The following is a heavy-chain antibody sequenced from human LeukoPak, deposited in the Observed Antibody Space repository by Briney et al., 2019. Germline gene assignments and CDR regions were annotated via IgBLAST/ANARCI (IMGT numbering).Heavy chain of an antibody. V-gene: IGHV1-18*01. J-gene: IGHJ4*02. CDR1: GYTFTSYG. D-gene: IGHD3-10*01. Sequence: ASVKVSCKASGYTFTSYGISWVRQAPGQGLEWMGWISAYNGNTNYAQKLQGRVTMTTDTSTSTAYMELRSLRSDDTAVYYCARDVLLWFGESSPFDYWGQGTLVTVSS. CDR2: ISAYNGNT. CDR3: ARDVLLWFGESSPFDY.